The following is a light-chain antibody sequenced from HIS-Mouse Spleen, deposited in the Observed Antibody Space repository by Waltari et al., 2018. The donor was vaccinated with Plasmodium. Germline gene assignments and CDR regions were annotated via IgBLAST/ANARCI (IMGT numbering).Light chain of an antibody. CDR1: KLGDTY. Sequence: SYELTQPPSVSVSPGQTASITCSGDKLGDTYACWYQQKPGQSPVLVIYQDSKRPSGIPERVSGSNSGNTATLTISGTQAMDEADYYGQAWDSSTVVFGGGTKLTVL. CDR3: QAWDSSTVV. J-gene: IGLJ2*01. CDR2: QDS. V-gene: IGLV3-1*01.